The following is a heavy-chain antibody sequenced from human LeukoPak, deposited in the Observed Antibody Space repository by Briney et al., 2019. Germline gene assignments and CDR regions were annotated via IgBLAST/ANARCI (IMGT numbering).Heavy chain of an antibody. V-gene: IGHV3-9*01. J-gene: IGHJ4*02. D-gene: IGHD3-22*01. CDR1: GFPFDDYG. CDR3: ATSEDVSSVYRSLNY. Sequence: GGSLRLSCVASGFPFDDYGMFWVRQSPGKGLEWVSSISWNSGIIDYADSVKGRFTISRDNAKNSLYLQMNSLRAEDTAVYYCATSEDVSSVYRSLNYWGQGTLVTVSS. CDR2: ISWNSGII.